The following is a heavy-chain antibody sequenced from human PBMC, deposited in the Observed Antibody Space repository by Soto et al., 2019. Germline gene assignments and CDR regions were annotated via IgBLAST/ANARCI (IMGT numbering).Heavy chain of an antibody. J-gene: IGHJ4*02. CDR3: ARGGGTLDY. CDR1: GYTFITYA. V-gene: IGHV1-46*01. CDR2: ISPRDGST. Sequence: QVQLVQSGAEVKKPGASVKVSCKASGYTFITYALYWVRQAPGQGLEWMGVISPRDGSTTYALNFQGRLTMTRDTSTRTLYMELSSLRAEDTAVYYCARGGGTLDYWGKGTLVTVSS.